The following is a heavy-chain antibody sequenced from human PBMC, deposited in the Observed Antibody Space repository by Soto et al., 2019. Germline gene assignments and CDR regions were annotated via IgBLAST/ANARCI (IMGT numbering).Heavy chain of an antibody. CDR3: ARVWRRGWYFDL. CDR2: VVPGGSP. D-gene: IGHD1-1*01. Sequence: QVQLQESGPGLVKPSETLSLTCTVSGGSMSSYYWSWIRQPPGKGLEWIGYVVPGGSPTYNPSLRGRVTMSVDTSKNQLSLNLSSVTAADTARYYCARVWRRGWYFDLWGRGTLVTVSS. V-gene: IGHV4-59*01. J-gene: IGHJ2*01. CDR1: GGSMSSYY.